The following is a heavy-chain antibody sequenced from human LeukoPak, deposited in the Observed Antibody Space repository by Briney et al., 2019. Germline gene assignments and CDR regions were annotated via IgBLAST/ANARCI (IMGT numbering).Heavy chain of an antibody. CDR3: ARWGWGTAVAGRRNPYYYYGMDV. J-gene: IGHJ6*02. CDR1: GYTFTSYA. D-gene: IGHD6-19*01. Sequence: ASVKVSCTASGYTFTSYAMNWVRQAPGQGLEWMGWINTNTGNPTYAQGFTGRFVFSLDTSVSTAYLQISSLKAEDTAVYYCARWGWGTAVAGRRNPYYYYGMDVWGQGTTVTVSS. CDR2: INTNTGNP. V-gene: IGHV7-4-1*02.